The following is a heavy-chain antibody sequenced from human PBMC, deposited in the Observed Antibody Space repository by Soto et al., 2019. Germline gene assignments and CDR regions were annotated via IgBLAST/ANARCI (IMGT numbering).Heavy chain of an antibody. D-gene: IGHD4-4*01. CDR3: ARNGGEVDDYSNYVTYYYYMDV. CDR2: ISAYNGNT. Sequence: VASVKVSCKASGYTFTSYGISWVRQAPGQGLEWMGWISAYNGNTNYAQKLQGRVTMTTDTSTSTAYMELRSLRSDDTAVYYCARNGGEVDDYSNYVTYYYYMDVWGKGTTVTVSS. CDR1: GYTFTSYG. V-gene: IGHV1-18*01. J-gene: IGHJ6*03.